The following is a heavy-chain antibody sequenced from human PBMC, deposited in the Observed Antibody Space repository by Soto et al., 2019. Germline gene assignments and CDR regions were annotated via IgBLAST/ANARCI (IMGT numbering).Heavy chain of an antibody. Sequence: GGSLRLCCAASGFNFSNHWMHWVRQRPAEGLVWVSRITSDGKSKAYAESVKGRFAISRDNAKNTLYLQMNGLTAEDTAVYYCARESGDWPLNWFDPWGQGTLVTVSS. CDR3: ARESGDWPLNWFDP. J-gene: IGHJ5*02. CDR1: GFNFSNHW. CDR2: ITSDGKSK. V-gene: IGHV3-74*01. D-gene: IGHD2-21*02.